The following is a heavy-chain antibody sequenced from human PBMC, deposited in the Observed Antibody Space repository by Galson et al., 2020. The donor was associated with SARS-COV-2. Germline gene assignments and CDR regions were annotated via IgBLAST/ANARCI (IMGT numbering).Heavy chain of an antibody. Sequence: SVKVSCKASGGTFSSYAISWVRQAPGQGLEWMGGIIPILGIANYAQKFQGRVTITADKSTSTAYMELSSLRSEDTAVYYCATDHNNDFWSGYYGSGYYYYMDVWRKGTTVTVSS. CDR3: ATDHNNDFWSGYYGSGYYYYMDV. D-gene: IGHD3-3*01. J-gene: IGHJ6*03. CDR1: GGTFSSYA. V-gene: IGHV1-69*10. CDR2: IIPILGIA.